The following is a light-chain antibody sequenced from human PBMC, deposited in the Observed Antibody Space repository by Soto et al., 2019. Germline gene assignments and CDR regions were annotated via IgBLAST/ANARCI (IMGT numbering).Light chain of an antibody. Sequence: DIQMTQSPSSLSISVGDRVTITCQASQDIRNYLNWHQQKPGKVPKLLIYDASNLESGVPSRFSGSGSGTDFTFTISSLQPEDIATYYCHQYGNLPFTFGPGTKVDIK. CDR3: HQYGNLPFT. CDR2: DAS. V-gene: IGKV1-33*01. J-gene: IGKJ3*01. CDR1: QDIRNY.